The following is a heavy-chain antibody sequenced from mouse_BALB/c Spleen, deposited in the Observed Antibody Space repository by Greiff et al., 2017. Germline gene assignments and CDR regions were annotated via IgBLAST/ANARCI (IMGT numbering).Heavy chain of an antibody. D-gene: IGHD1-3*01. V-gene: IGHV5-6-5*01. CDR2: ISSGGST. Sequence: DVQLVESGGGLVKPGGSLKLSCAASGFTFSSYAMSWVRQTPEKRLEWVASISSGGSTYYPDSVKGRFTISRDNARNILYLQMSSLRSEDTAMYYCAGGKGLFAYWGQGTLVTVSA. J-gene: IGHJ3*01. CDR3: AGGKGLFAY. CDR1: GFTFSSYA.